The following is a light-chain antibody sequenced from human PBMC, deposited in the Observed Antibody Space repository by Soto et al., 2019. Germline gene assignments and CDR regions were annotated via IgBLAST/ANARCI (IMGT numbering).Light chain of an antibody. Sequence: DIQMTQSSSSLSASVGDRVPITCRASQSITRFLNWYQQKPGKAPKLLIYAASSLQSGVPSRFSGSGSGTDFTLTISSLQPEDFATYYCQQSNSAPWTFGQGTKVEIK. CDR1: QSITRF. CDR2: AAS. CDR3: QQSNSAPWT. J-gene: IGKJ1*01. V-gene: IGKV1-39*01.